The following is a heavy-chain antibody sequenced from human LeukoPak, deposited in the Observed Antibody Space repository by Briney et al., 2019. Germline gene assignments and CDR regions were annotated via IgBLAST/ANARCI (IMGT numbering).Heavy chain of an antibody. CDR2: ISYDGSNK. CDR3: AKQDCSGGSCYFFDY. V-gene: IGHV3-30*18. J-gene: IGHJ4*02. CDR1: GFTFSSYG. D-gene: IGHD2-15*01. Sequence: GGSLRLSCAASGFTFSSYGMHWVRQAPGKGLEWVAVISYDGSNKYYADSVKGRFTISRDNSKNTLYLQMNSLRAEDTAVYYCAKQDCSGGSCYFFDYWGQGTLVTVSS.